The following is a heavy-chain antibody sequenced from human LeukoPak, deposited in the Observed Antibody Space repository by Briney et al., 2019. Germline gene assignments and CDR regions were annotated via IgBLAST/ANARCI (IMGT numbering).Heavy chain of an antibody. V-gene: IGHV4-59*01. CDR2: IYYSGST. J-gene: IGHJ2*01. Sequence: SETLSLTCTVSGGSISSYYWSWIRQPPGKGLEWIGYIYYSGSTNYNPSLKSRVTISVDTSKNQFSLKLSSVTAADTAVYYCATNMVRGPHWYFDLWGRGTLVTVSS. CDR1: GGSISSYY. D-gene: IGHD3-10*01. CDR3: ATNMVRGPHWYFDL.